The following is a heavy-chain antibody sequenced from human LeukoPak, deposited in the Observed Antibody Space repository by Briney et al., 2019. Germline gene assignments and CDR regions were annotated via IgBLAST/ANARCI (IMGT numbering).Heavy chain of an antibody. Sequence: GGSLRLSCAASGFTFSSYAMHWVRQAPGKGLEWVAVISYDGSNKYYADSVKGRFTISRDNSKNTLYLQMNSLRAEDTAVYYCARENTYYYDSSGYPDAFDIWGQGTMVTVSS. CDR1: GFTFSSYA. V-gene: IGHV3-30-3*01. CDR3: ARENTYYYDSSGYPDAFDI. D-gene: IGHD3-22*01. CDR2: ISYDGSNK. J-gene: IGHJ3*02.